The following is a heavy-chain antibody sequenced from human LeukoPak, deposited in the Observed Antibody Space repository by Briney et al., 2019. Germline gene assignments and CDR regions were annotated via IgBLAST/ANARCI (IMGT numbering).Heavy chain of an antibody. CDR1: GYTFTGYY. CDR2: INPNSGGT. D-gene: IGHD5-18*01. J-gene: IGHJ4*02. V-gene: IGHV1-2*02. Sequence: ASVKVSCKASGYTFTGYYMRWVRQAPGQGLEWMGWINPNSGGTNYAQKFQGRVTMTRDTSISTAYMELSRLRSEDTAVYYCALPLTYRGYSYGYGGSFDYWGQGTLVTVSS. CDR3: ALPLTYRGYSYGYGGSFDY.